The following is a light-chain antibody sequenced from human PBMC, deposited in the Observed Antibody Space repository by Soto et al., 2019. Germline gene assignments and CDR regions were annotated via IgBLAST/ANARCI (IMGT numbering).Light chain of an antibody. CDR1: QSIGTW. J-gene: IGKJ2*01. Sequence: DIQMTQSPSTLSASVGDRVTITCRASQSIGTWLAWYQQKPGKAPKLLIYKASSLEGELPSRFSGSGSGTDFTLTISGLQPDEFATYYCQQYNTQYTFGQGTKLEIK. V-gene: IGKV1-5*03. CDR3: QQYNTQYT. CDR2: KAS.